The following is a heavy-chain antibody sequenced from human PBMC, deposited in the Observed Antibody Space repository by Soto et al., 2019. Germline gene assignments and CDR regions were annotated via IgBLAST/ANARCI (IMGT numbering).Heavy chain of an antibody. V-gene: IGHV1-2*04. Sequence: ASVKVSCKASGDTFTGYYMHWVRQAPGQGLEWMGWINPNSGGTNYAQKFQGWVTMTRDTSISTAYMELSRLRSDDTAVYYCASSPQSRAGAGIAAFDIWGKGTTVPVTS. J-gene: IGHJ3*02. D-gene: IGHD6-19*01. CDR1: GDTFTGYY. CDR3: ASSPQSRAGAGIAAFDI. CDR2: INPNSGGT.